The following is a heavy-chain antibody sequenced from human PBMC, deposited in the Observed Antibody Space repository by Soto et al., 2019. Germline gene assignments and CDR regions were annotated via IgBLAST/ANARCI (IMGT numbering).Heavy chain of an antibody. CDR3: ARGRASGSYYLLDY. J-gene: IGHJ4*02. V-gene: IGHV1-8*01. CDR2: INPNSGNI. D-gene: IGHD3-10*01. Sequence: QVQLVQSGAEVKKHGASVKVSCKASGNTFTSDDINWVRQATGHGLEWMGWINPNSGNIGYAQKFQGRVTMTRDTAIRTAYMEVSRLRSDDTAVYYCARGRASGSYYLLDYWGQGTLVTVSS. CDR1: GNTFTSDD.